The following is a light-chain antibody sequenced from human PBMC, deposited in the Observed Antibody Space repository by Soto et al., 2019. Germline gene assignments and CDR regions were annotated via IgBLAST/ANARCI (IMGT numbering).Light chain of an antibody. CDR1: QTVERW. Sequence: DIQMTQSPSTLSASVGDRVIITCRASQTVERWMAWYQQKPRKAPKLLISDVSTFERGVPSRFSGSGSATEFTLTISGLQPDDFATYYCQQYKDYVYTFGQGTKVESK. J-gene: IGKJ2*01. CDR2: DVS. V-gene: IGKV1-5*01. CDR3: QQYKDYVYT.